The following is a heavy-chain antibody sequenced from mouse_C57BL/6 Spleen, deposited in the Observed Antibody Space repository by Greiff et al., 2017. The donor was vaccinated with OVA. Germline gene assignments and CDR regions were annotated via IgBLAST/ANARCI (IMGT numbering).Heavy chain of an antibody. D-gene: IGHD1-1*01. J-gene: IGHJ2*01. Sequence: EVQLVESGGDLVKPGGSLKLSCAASGFTFSSYGMSWVRQTPDKRLEWVATISSGGSYTYYPDSVKGRFTISRDNAKNTLYLQMSSLKSEDTAMYYCARHCCYGSSFYYFDYWGQGTTLTVSS. CDR1: GFTFSSYG. CDR3: ARHCCYGSSFYYFDY. CDR2: ISSGGSYT. V-gene: IGHV5-6*01.